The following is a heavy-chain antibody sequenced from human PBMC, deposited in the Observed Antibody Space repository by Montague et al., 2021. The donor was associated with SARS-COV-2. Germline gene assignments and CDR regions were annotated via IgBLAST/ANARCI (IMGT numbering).Heavy chain of an antibody. D-gene: IGHD6-19*01. Sequence: SETLSLTCTVSGGSISDYYWTWIRQPAGKGLEWIGRLYTSGSTTYNPSLKSRVTMSVDTSKNQFSLNVTSVTAADTAIYYCARESGYGSGWSYYYGMDVWGQGTTVTVSS. CDR2: LYTSGST. CDR3: ARESGYGSGWSYYYGMDV. J-gene: IGHJ6*02. V-gene: IGHV4-4*07. CDR1: GGSISDYY.